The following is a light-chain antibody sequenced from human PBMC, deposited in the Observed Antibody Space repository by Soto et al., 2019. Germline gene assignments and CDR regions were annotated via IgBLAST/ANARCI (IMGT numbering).Light chain of an antibody. CDR2: DAS. CDR3: QQLSNWPPIT. Sequence: EIVFPQSPAILALSPGVIDTLSSRARQSVKTCLVWYQQSPGQAPRPLIYDASHRAAGITARFSGSGFGTDFTLTISSLEPEDAAVYYCQQLSNWPPITFGQGTRLES. V-gene: IGKV3-11*01. CDR1: QSVKTC. J-gene: IGKJ5*01.